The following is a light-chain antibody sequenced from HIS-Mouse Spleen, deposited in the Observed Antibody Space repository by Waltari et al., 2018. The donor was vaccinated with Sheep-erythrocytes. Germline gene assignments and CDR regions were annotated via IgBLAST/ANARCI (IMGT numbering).Light chain of an antibody. V-gene: IGKV1-17*03. CDR3: VQQNSYPWT. CDR2: AAS. Sequence: DIQTTHSLSPISASVGDRVTITLRARQGISNYLAWFQQKPGKVTKRLIYAASSLQSGVPSRFSGSGSGTEFTLRISSLQPEDFATYYCVQQNSYPWTFGQGTKVEIK. J-gene: IGKJ1*01. CDR1: QGISNY.